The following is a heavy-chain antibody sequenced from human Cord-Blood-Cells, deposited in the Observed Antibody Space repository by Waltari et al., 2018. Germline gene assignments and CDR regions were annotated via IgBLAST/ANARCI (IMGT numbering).Heavy chain of an antibody. D-gene: IGHD6-13*01. CDR1: GYTFTSYD. CDR3: ATLPSVSSWYYYGMDV. Sequence: QVQLVQSGAEVKKPGASVKVSCKASGYTFTSYDINWVRQATGQGLEWMGWMNHNSGKTGDAQKFQGRVTMTRNTSISTAYMELSSLRSEDTAVYYCATLPSVSSWYYYGMDVWGQGTTVTVSS. J-gene: IGHJ6*02. CDR2: MNHNSGKT. V-gene: IGHV1-8*01.